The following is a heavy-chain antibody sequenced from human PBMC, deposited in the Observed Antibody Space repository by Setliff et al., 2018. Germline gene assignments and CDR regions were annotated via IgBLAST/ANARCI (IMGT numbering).Heavy chain of an antibody. CDR3: ARVDFTMIQGVIGH. Sequence: SETLSLTCIVYGESFSNNYWGWIRQAPGKGMEWIGSVYYSGYTYYKPSLQSRVTMSVDTSKNQFSLKLTPVTAADTAVYYCARVDFTMIQGVIGHWGQGTLVTVS. CDR1: GESFSNNY. V-gene: IGHV4-39*07. J-gene: IGHJ1*01. D-gene: IGHD3-10*01. CDR2: VYYSGYT.